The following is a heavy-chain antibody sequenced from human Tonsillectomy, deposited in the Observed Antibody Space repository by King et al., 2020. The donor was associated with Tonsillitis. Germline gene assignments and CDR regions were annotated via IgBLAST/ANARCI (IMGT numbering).Heavy chain of an antibody. CDR1: GFIFSSFT. V-gene: IGHV3-23*04. CDR3: AKSGTAASLDLWFDS. CDR2: FSTTDGKT. J-gene: IGHJ5*01. D-gene: IGHD3-10*01. Sequence: VQLVESGGGLVQPGGSLKLSCAASGFIFSSFTMSWVRQAPGKGREGVSAFSTTDGKTYYADSVKGRFTISRDISKNTLYLQMDSLTAEDTAVYYCAKSGTAASLDLWFDSWGQGTLVTGSS.